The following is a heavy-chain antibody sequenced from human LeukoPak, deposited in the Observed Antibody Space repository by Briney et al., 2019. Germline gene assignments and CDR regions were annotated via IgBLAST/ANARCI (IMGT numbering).Heavy chain of an antibody. Sequence: GGSLRLSCAASGFTFSSYAMNWVRQAPGKGLEWVSTIKGSGDSTYYAVSVRGRFTITRGNSQNTVYLQMNGLRAEDTAVYFCAKIHWTNNDIFFDLWGQGTLVTVSS. CDR3: AKIHWTNNDIFFDL. J-gene: IGHJ4*02. CDR1: GFTFSSYA. D-gene: IGHD3-9*01. V-gene: IGHV3-23*01. CDR2: IKGSGDST.